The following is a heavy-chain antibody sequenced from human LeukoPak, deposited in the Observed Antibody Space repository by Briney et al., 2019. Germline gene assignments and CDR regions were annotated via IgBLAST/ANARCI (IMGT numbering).Heavy chain of an antibody. CDR2: VKSDGTAT. D-gene: IGHD3-10*01. CDR3: VRKFAAGD. V-gene: IGHV3-74*01. J-gene: IGHJ4*02. Sequence: GGSLRLSCAASGFTFSSHLMHWVRQAQGTGLVWVSSVKSDGTATNYADSVKGRFTISRDNAKNTLYLQMNSLRVEDTAVYYCVRKFAAGDWGQGTLVTVSS. CDR1: GFTFSSHL.